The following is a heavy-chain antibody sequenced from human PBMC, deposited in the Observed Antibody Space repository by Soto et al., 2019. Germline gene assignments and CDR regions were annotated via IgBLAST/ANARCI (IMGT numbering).Heavy chain of an antibody. CDR3: ARVSGLRWNGMDV. V-gene: IGHV3-13*04. J-gene: IGHJ6*02. CDR2: IGTAGDT. CDR1: GFTFSSYD. Sequence: EVQLVESGGGLVQPGGSLRLSCAASGFTFSSYDMHWVRQATGKGLEWVSAIGTAGDTYYPGSVKGRFTISRENAKNSLYLQMNSLRAGDTAVYYCARVSGLRWNGMDVWGQGTTVTVSS. D-gene: IGHD4-17*01.